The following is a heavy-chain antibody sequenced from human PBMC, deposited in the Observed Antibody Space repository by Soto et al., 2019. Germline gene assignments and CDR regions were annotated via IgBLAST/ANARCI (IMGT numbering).Heavy chain of an antibody. Sequence: EVQLVQSGAEVKKSGESLKISCKASGFPFSTYWVAWLRQVPGKGLEWMGIVYPGDSDTRYSPSFQGHVTISADKSIDTAYLRWSTLTASDTAMYYCARSAVAGTLGAGEFDIWGQGTQVTVSA. CDR3: ARSAVAGTLGAGEFDI. CDR2: VYPGDSDT. CDR1: GFPFSTYW. J-gene: IGHJ3*02. D-gene: IGHD6-19*01. V-gene: IGHV5-51*01.